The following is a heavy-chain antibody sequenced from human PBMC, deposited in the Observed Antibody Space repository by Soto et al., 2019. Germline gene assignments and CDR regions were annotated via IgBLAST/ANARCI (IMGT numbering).Heavy chain of an antibody. CDR3: ARGLVGYSYGHYFAY. D-gene: IGHD5-18*01. J-gene: IGHJ4*02. CDR1: GYTFTSYG. CDR2: ISAYNGNT. V-gene: IGHV1-18*01. Sequence: ASVKVSCKASGYTFTSYGISWVRQAPGQGLEWMGWISAYNGNTNYAQKLQGRVTMTTDTSTSTAYMELRSLRSDDTAVYYCARGLVGYSYGHYFAYWGQGTLVTVSS.